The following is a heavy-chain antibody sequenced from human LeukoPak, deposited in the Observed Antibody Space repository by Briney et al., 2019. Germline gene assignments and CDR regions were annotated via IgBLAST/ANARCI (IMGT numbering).Heavy chain of an antibody. CDR1: GGSISGYY. D-gene: IGHD6-19*01. CDR2: IYYSGST. Sequence: SETLSLTCAVSGGSISGYYWSWIRQPPGKGLEWIGYIYYSGSTNYNPSLKSRIAILVDTSKNQFSLKLSSVTAADTAVYYCARHYSSGDFFDYWGQGTLVTVSS. J-gene: IGHJ4*02. V-gene: IGHV4-59*08. CDR3: ARHYSSGDFFDY.